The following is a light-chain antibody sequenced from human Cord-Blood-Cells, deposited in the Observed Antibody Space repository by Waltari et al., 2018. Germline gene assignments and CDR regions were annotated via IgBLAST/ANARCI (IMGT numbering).Light chain of an antibody. CDR2: DAS. CDR3: QQRSNWPPLT. Sequence: EIVLTQSPATLSLSPGERATLSCSASQSVSSYLAWYQQKPCQAPRLLIYDASNRATGIPARFSGIGSGTDFTLTISSLEPEDFAVYYCQQRSNWPPLTFGGGTKVEIK. CDR1: QSVSSY. V-gene: IGKV3-11*01. J-gene: IGKJ4*01.